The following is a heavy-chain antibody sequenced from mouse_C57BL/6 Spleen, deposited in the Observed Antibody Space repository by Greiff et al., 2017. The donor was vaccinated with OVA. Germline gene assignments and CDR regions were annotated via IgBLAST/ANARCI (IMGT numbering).Heavy chain of an antibody. CDR1: GFTFSSYA. CDR3: ARDRGYSSHWYFDV. CDR2: ISDGGSYT. V-gene: IGHV5-4*01. J-gene: IGHJ1*03. Sequence: EVHLVESGGGLVKPGGSLKLSCAASGFTFSSYAMSWVRQTPEKRLEWVATISDGGSYTYYPDNVKGRFTISRDNAKNNLYLQMSHLKSEDTAMYYCARDRGYSSHWYFDVWGTGTTVTVSS. D-gene: IGHD3-1*01.